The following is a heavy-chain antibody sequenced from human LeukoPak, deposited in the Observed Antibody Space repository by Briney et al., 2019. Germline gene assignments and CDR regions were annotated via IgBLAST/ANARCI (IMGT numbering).Heavy chain of an antibody. J-gene: IGHJ5*02. Sequence: GGSVKVSCKASGYTFTTYGISWVRQAPGQGLEWMGWISGYDGNTRYAQKLQGRVTMTTDTSTSTAYMELRSLRSDDTAVYYCARDCSTSCYWFDPWGQGTLVTVAS. D-gene: IGHD2-2*01. CDR3: ARDCSTSCYWFDP. V-gene: IGHV1-18*01. CDR1: GYTFTTYG. CDR2: ISGYDGNT.